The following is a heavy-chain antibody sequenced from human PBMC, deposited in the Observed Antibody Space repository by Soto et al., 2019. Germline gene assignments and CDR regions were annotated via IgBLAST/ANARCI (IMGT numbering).Heavy chain of an antibody. CDR1: DGSFSDYF. Sequence: QVQLQQWGAGLLKPSETLSLTCAVYDGSFSDYFWSWIRQPPGKGLEWIGEINHSGSTNNNPSLKSRVTISVDTSKKQFSLKLSSVTAADTAVYYCSRSHGILDIWGQGTVVSVSS. V-gene: IGHV4-34*01. J-gene: IGHJ3*02. CDR2: INHSGST. CDR3: SRSHGILDI.